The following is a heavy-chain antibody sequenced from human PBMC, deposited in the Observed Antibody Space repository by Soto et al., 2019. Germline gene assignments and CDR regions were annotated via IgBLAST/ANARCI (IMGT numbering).Heavy chain of an antibody. D-gene: IGHD4-17*01. CDR3: AKDGLFGDYYTVTRFDP. CDR2: ISGSGGST. V-gene: IGHV3-23*01. Sequence: GGSLRLSCAASGFTFSSYAMSWVRQAPGKGLEWVSAISGSGGSTYYADSVKGRFTISRDNSKNTLYLQMNSLRAEDTAVYYCAKDGLFGDYYTVTRFDPWGQGTLVTVSS. CDR1: GFTFSSYA. J-gene: IGHJ5*02.